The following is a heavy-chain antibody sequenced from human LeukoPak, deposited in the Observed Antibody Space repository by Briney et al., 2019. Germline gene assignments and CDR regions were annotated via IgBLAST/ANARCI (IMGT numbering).Heavy chain of an antibody. CDR3: ARGIVVPGAIAYYYYMDV. CDR1: GGTFSSYA. J-gene: IGHJ6*03. Sequence: ASVKVSCKASGGTFSSYAITWVRQAPGQGLEWMGGIIPMFGTASYEQKFQGRVAISADESTSTAYMELSSLRSEDTAVYYCARGIVVPGAIAYYYYMDVWGKGTTVTVSS. D-gene: IGHD2-2*02. CDR2: IIPMFGTA. V-gene: IGHV1-69*13.